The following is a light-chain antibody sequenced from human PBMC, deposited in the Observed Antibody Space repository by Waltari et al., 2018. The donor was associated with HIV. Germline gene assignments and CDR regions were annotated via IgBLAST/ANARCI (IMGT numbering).Light chain of an antibody. Sequence: DTVLTQSPGTLSLSPGERATLYCRASQNVYANYLAWYQQKPGQAPRPLISGAYDRAAGIPERFSGSGSGTDFALTISKLEPEDFSVYYCQQYGDSPAFGQGTKVEIK. CDR2: GAY. CDR3: QQYGDSPA. V-gene: IGKV3-20*01. CDR1: QNVYANY. J-gene: IGKJ1*01.